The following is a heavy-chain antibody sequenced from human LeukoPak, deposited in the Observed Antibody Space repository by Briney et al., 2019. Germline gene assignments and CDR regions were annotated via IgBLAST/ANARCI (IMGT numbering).Heavy chain of an antibody. D-gene: IGHD1-1*01. CDR2: ISAYNGNT. CDR1: GYTFTSYG. Sequence: GASVKVSCKASGYTFTSYGISWVRQAPGQGLEWMGWISAYNGNTNYAQKLQGRVTMTTDTSTSTAYMELRSLRSDDTAVYCCARVKEGRTGTTDFDYWGQGTLVTVSS. J-gene: IGHJ4*02. V-gene: IGHV1-18*01. CDR3: ARVKEGRTGTTDFDY.